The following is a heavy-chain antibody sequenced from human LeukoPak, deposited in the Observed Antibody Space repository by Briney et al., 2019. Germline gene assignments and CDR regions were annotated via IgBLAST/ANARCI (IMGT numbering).Heavy chain of an antibody. CDR2: ISGSGGST. CDR1: GFTFSSYA. CDR3: ARGSRSFDP. V-gene: IGHV3-23*01. Sequence: PGGSLRLSCAASGFTFSSYAMSWVRQAPGKGLEWVSAISGSGGSTYYADSVKGRFTISRDNARNSLFLHMNSVKGDDTAVYHCARGSRSFDPWGRGTLVTVSS. J-gene: IGHJ5*02.